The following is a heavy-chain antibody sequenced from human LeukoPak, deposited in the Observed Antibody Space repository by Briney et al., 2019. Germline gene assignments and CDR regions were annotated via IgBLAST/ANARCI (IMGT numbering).Heavy chain of an antibody. J-gene: IGHJ4*02. CDR3: ARDGGNDILFDY. Sequence: SETLSLTCTVSGDSISSGDYYWSWIRQPAGKGLEWIGRISSSGSTNYNPSLKSRVTISVATSKNQFSLKLNSLTAADTAVYYCARDGGNDILFDYWGQGTLVTVSS. V-gene: IGHV4-61*02. CDR2: ISSSGST. D-gene: IGHD1-1*01. CDR1: GDSISSGDYY.